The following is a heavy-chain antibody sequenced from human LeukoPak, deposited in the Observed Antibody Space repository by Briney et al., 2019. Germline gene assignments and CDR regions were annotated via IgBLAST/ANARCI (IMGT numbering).Heavy chain of an antibody. D-gene: IGHD2-15*01. CDR3: ARAGCSGGSCYFMVY. J-gene: IGHJ4*02. CDR2: IIPIFGTA. Sequence: GASVKVSCKASGGTFSGYAISWVRQAPGQGLEWMGGIIPIFGTANYAQKFQGRVTITADESTSTAYMELSSLRSEDTAVYYCARAGCSGGSCYFMVYWGQGTLVTVSS. V-gene: IGHV1-69*13. CDR1: GGTFSGYA.